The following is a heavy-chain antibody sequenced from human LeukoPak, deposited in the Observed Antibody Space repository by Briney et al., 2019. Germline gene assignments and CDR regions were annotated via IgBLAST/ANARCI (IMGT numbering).Heavy chain of an antibody. CDR2: IIPIFGTA. CDR1: GGTFSSYA. J-gene: IGHJ4*02. Sequence: GASVKVSCKASGGTFSSYAISWVRQAPGQGLEWMGGIIPIFGTANYAQKFQGRVTITADESTSTAYMELSSLRSEDTAVYYCAKIPPGGHSPPFDYWGQGTLVTVSS. V-gene: IGHV1-69*13. CDR3: AKIPPGGHSPPFDY. D-gene: IGHD3-16*01.